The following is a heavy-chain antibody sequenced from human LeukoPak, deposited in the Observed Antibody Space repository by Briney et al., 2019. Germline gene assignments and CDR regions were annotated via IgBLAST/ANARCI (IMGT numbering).Heavy chain of an antibody. Sequence: PGGSLRLSCAASGFTFSRYWMGWVRQAPGKGLEWVANIKEDGSEKYYLDSVKGRFTISRDNPKNSLYLQMNSLSAEDTAVYYCANSITMIPEDYWGQGTLVTVSS. CDR3: ANSITMIPEDY. J-gene: IGHJ4*02. D-gene: IGHD3-22*01. V-gene: IGHV3-7*01. CDR2: IKEDGSEK. CDR1: GFTFSRYW.